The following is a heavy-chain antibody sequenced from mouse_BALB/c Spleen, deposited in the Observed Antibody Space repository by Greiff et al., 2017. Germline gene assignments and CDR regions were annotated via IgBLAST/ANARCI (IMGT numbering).Heavy chain of an antibody. CDR2: IWSGGST. D-gene: IGHD4-1*01. CDR3: TRGGLGRGYLDY. J-gene: IGHJ2*01. CDR1: GFSLTSYG. Sequence: QVQLKESGPGLVQPSQSLSITCTVSGFSLTSYGVHWVRQSPGKGLEWLGVIWSGGSTDYNAAFISRLSISKDNSKSQVFFKMNSLQANDTAIDYCTRGGLGRGYLDYWGQGTTLTVSS. V-gene: IGHV2-2*02.